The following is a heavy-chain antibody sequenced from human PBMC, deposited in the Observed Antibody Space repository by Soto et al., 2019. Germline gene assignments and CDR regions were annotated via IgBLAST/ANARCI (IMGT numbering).Heavy chain of an antibody. CDR1: GFTFSSYS. Sequence: GVYLRLSCAASGFTFSSYSMNWVRQAPGKGLEWVSSISSSSSYIYYADSVKGRFTISRDNAKNSLYLQMNSLRAEDTAVYYCARYKAGNMRKRAFDYWGQGTLVTVSS. CDR3: ARYKAGNMRKRAFDY. V-gene: IGHV3-21*01. J-gene: IGHJ4*02. CDR2: ISSSSSYI. D-gene: IGHD1-20*01.